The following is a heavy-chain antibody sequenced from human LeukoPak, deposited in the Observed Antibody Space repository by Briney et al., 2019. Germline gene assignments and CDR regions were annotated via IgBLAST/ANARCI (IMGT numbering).Heavy chain of an antibody. CDR3: AGRYCSSTSCYSDY. CDR1: GFTFSSYG. Sequence: PGGSLRLSCAASGFTFSSYGMHWVRQAPGKGLEWVAFIRYDGSNKYYADSVKGRFTISRDNSKNTLYLQMNSLRAEDTAVYHCAGRYCSSTSCYSDYWGQGTLVTVSS. D-gene: IGHD2-2*02. J-gene: IGHJ4*02. V-gene: IGHV3-30*02. CDR2: IRYDGSNK.